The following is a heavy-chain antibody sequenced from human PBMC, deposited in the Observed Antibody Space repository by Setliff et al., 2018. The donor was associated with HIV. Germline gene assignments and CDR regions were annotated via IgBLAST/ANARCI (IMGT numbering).Heavy chain of an antibody. CDR2: ISSSGSYI. V-gene: IGHV3-21*01. CDR1: GLTFSSYS. CDR3: ARDHRPAAPLGYYYYMDV. J-gene: IGHJ6*03. Sequence: GGSLRLSCAASGLTFSSYSMNWVRQAPGKGLEWVSSISSSGSYIYYADSVKGRFTISRDNAKNSLYLQMNSLRAEDTAVYYCARDHRPAAPLGYYYYMDVWGKGTTVTSP. D-gene: IGHD2-2*01.